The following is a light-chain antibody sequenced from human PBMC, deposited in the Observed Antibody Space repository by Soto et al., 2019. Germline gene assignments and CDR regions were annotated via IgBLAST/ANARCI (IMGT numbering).Light chain of an antibody. CDR1: QSISRY. J-gene: IGKJ5*01. CDR3: QQYGSSPIT. CDR2: VAS. Sequence: DIQMTQSPSSLSASVGDRVTITCRASQSISRYLNWYQQKPGKAPNLLIYVASSLQSEVPSRFSGSGSGTDFTLTISRLEPEDFAVYYCQQYGSSPITFGQGTRLEIK. V-gene: IGKV1-39*01.